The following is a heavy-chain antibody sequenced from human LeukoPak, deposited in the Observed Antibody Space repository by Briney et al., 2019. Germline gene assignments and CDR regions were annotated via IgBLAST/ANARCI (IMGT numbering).Heavy chain of an antibody. Sequence: ASVKVSCKASGYTFTSYYMHWVRQAPGQGLEWMGIINPSGGSTSYAQKFQGRVTITADKSTSTAYMELSSLRSEDTAVYYCARALGAARLGYWGQGTLVTVSS. J-gene: IGHJ4*02. V-gene: IGHV1-46*01. CDR1: GYTFTSYY. CDR2: INPSGGST. CDR3: ARALGAARLGY. D-gene: IGHD6-6*01.